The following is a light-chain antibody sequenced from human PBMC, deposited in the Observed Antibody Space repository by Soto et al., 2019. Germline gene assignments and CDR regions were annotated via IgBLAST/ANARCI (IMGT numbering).Light chain of an antibody. Sequence: DIPMTQSPTSLSASVGDRVTITCRASQGIRNFVAWYQQKPGKAPKLLIYAASTLQSGVPSRFSSSGSGTDFTLTISSLQPEDVATFSCQKYSSVPVFGPGTKVEIK. V-gene: IGKV1-27*01. CDR2: AAS. CDR3: QKYSSVPV. J-gene: IGKJ3*01. CDR1: QGIRNF.